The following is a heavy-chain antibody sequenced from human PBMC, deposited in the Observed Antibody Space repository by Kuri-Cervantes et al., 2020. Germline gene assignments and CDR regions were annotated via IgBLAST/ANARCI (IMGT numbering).Heavy chain of an antibody. CDR1: GFTFSSYA. CDR2: ISSSGSST. V-gene: IGHV3-23*01. CDR3: ARELTAMVTSGAFDI. J-gene: IGHJ3*02. D-gene: IGHD5-18*01. Sequence: GSLRLSCAASGFTFSSYAISWVRQAPGKGLEWVSGISSSGSSTFYADSVKGRLTISRDNSKNTLYLQMNSLRAEDTAVYYCARELTAMVTSGAFDIWGQGTMVTVSS.